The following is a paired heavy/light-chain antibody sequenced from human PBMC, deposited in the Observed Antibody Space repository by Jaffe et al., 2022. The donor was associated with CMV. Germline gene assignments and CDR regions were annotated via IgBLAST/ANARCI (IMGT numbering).Heavy chain of an antibody. D-gene: IGHD1-26*01. CDR1: GFTFDDYT. J-gene: IGHJ6*02. CDR2: ISWDGGST. V-gene: IGHV3-43*01. Sequence: EVQLVESGGVVVQPGGSLRLSCAASGFTFDDYTMHWVRQAPGKGLEWVSLISWDGGSTYYADSVKGRFTISRDNSKNSLYLQMNSLRTEDTALYYCAKDMGGRLVGATGYYYGMDVWGQGTTVTVSS. CDR3: AKDMGGRLVGATGYYYGMDV.
Light chain of an antibody. CDR2: QDS. V-gene: IGLV3-1*01. J-gene: IGLJ2*01. CDR1: KLGDKY. CDR3: QAWDSSPVV. Sequence: SYELTQPPSVSVSPGQTASITCSGDKLGDKYACWYQQKPGQSPVLVIYQDSKRPSGIPERFSGSNSGNTATLTISGTQAMDEADYYCQAWDSSPVVFGGGTKLTVL.